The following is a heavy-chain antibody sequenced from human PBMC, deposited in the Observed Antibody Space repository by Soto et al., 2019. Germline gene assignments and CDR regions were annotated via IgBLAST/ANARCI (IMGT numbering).Heavy chain of an antibody. D-gene: IGHD2-15*01. CDR3: ARAPQGYCSGGSCTYYAMDV. CDR2: ISSNGHST. Sequence: GGSLRLSCAASGFTFSNYAMHWVRQAPGKGLEYVSTISSNGHSTDYANSVKGRFTISRDNSMNTLYLQMGSLRAEGTAVYYCARAPQGYCSGGSCTYYAMDVWGQGTTVTVSS. V-gene: IGHV3-64*01. J-gene: IGHJ6*02. CDR1: GFTFSNYA.